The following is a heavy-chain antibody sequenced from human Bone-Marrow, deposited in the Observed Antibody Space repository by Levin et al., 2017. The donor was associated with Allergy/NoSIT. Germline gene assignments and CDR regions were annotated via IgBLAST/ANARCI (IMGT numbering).Heavy chain of an antibody. D-gene: IGHD3-10*01. CDR3: ARAGGSGRYAY. J-gene: IGHJ4*02. Sequence: KISCQASGGSFSSYAIVWVRQAPGRGLEWMGRIIPILRGANYAQNFQGRLTITADKSTTMAYTELNSRTFEATADYYCARAGGSGRYAYWGQGTRVTVAS. V-gene: IGHV1-69*04. CDR2: IIPILRGA. CDR1: GGSFSSYA.